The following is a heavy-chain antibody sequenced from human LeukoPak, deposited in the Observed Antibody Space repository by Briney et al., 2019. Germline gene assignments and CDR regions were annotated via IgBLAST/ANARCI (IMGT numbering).Heavy chain of an antibody. J-gene: IGHJ4*02. CDR3: ARGVTPPDFDY. Sequence: SETLSLTCTVSGDSISSYYWSWIRQPPGKGLEWIGYIYYSGSTNYNPSLKSRVTISVDTSKNQFSLKLSSVTAADTAVYYCARGVTPPDFDYWGQGTLVTVSS. CDR1: GDSISSYY. V-gene: IGHV4-59*01. D-gene: IGHD2-21*02. CDR2: IYYSGST.